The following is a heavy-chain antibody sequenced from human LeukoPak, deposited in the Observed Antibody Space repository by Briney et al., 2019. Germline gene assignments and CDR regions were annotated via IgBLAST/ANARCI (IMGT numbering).Heavy chain of an antibody. V-gene: IGHV4-59*01. J-gene: IGHJ5*01. CDR1: GGSISSYY. CDR3: ARGSPKLDS. Sequence: PSETLSLTCTVSGGSISSYYWSWIRQPPGKGLEWIGYIYYSGSTNYNPSLKSRVTISVDSSKNQFSLKLSSVTAADTAVYYCARGSPKLDSWGQGTPVTVSS. CDR2: IYYSGST.